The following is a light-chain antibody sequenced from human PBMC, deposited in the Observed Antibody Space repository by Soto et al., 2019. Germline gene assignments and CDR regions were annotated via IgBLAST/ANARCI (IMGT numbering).Light chain of an antibody. V-gene: IGLV2-14*03. Sequence: QPASVSGSPGQSITISCTGTSSDIGAYNFVSWYQQHPGKAPKLMLYDVNIRPSGVSNRFSGAKSGNTASLTISGLQAEDEADYYCTSWTTSPTMIFGGGTKLTVL. J-gene: IGLJ2*01. CDR2: DVN. CDR3: TSWTTSPTMI. CDR1: SSDIGAYNF.